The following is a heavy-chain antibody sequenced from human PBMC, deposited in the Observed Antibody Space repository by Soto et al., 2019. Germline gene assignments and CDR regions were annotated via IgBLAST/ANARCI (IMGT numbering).Heavy chain of an antibody. CDR1: GFSLTTGGMN. D-gene: IGHD2-2*01. Sequence: SGPTLVNPAHTLTLTCTVSGFSLTTGGMNLAWIRQPPGKAPEWLALSRESSPSLQSRRTYSKEAFKNQVALTMTDVDPADTATYYCTLRHDSSIGPIYWGQGFQGTVSS. CDR2: SR. J-gene: IGHJ4*02. CDR3: TLRHDSSIGPIY. V-gene: IGHV2-5*02.